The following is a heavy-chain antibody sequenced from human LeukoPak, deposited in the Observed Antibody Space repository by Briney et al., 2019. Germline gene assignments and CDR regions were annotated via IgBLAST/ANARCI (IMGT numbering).Heavy chain of an antibody. J-gene: IGHJ6*03. CDR2: IYSGGST. CDR1: GFTVSSNY. CDR3: ARDVHFGVVTRYYYMDV. Sequence: GGFLRLYCAASGFTVSSNYMSWVRQAPGKGLEWVAVIYSGGSTYYADSVKGRFTISRDNSKNTLYLQMNSLRAEDTAVYYCARDVHFGVVTRYYYMDVWGKGTTVTVSS. D-gene: IGHD3-3*01. V-gene: IGHV3-66*02.